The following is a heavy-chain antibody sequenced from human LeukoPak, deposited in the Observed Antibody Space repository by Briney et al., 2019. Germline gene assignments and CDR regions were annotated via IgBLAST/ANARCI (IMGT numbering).Heavy chain of an antibody. D-gene: IGHD4-17*01. CDR2: ISGSGGST. V-gene: IGHV3-23*01. J-gene: IGHJ4*02. Sequence: PGGSLRLSCAASGFNLSTFWMCWVRQAPGKGLEWVSSISGSGGSTYYADSVKGRFTISRDNSKNTLYMQMNSLRAEDTAVYYCAKFRAVTPDYWGQGTLVTVSS. CDR1: GFNLSTFW. CDR3: AKFRAVTPDY.